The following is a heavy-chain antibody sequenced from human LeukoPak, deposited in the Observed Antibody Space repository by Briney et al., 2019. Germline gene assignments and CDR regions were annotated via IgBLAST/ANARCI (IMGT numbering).Heavy chain of an antibody. CDR3: ARDAEQYYDFWSGYLKYYYYMDV. CDR2: INPNSGGT. CDR1: GYTFTSYG. V-gene: IGHV1-2*02. Sequence: ASVKVSCKASGYTFTSYGISWVRQAPGQGLEWMGWINPNSGGTNYAQKFQGRVTMTRDTSISTAYMELSRLRSDDTAVYYCARDAEQYYDFWSGYLKYYYYMDVWGKGTTVTVSS. D-gene: IGHD3-3*01. J-gene: IGHJ6*03.